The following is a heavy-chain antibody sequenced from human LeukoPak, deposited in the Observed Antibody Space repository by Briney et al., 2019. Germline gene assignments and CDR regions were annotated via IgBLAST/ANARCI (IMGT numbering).Heavy chain of an antibody. CDR3: AKGLKYCSGGSCSLYMDV. CDR1: GFTFSAYD. CDR2: LWDDGSRK. Sequence: GGSLRLSCAASGFTFSAYDMHWVRQAPGKGLEWVAVLWDDGSRKYSADSVRGRFTISRDNSKNALYLQMNSLRAEDTAVYYCAKGLKYCSGGSCSLYMDVWGKGTTVTVSS. V-gene: IGHV3-33*06. D-gene: IGHD2-15*01. J-gene: IGHJ6*03.